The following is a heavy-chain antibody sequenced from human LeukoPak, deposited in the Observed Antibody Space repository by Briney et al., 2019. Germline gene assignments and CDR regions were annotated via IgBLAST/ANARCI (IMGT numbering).Heavy chain of an antibody. Sequence: GGSLRLSCAASGFTFSSYAMHWVRQGPGKGLEWLAIISYDGRNNHYGDSVKGRFTISRDNSKNTLHPQMNSLRAEDTAVYYCAKLGFDSSGSHTLFDYWGQGTQVTVSS. J-gene: IGHJ4*02. D-gene: IGHD3-22*01. CDR1: GFTFSSYA. CDR2: ISYDGRNN. CDR3: AKLGFDSSGSHTLFDY. V-gene: IGHV3-30*18.